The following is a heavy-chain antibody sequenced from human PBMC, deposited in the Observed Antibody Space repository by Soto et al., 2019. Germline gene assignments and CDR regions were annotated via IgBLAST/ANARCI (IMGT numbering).Heavy chain of an antibody. D-gene: IGHD6-19*01. V-gene: IGHV1-18*01. CDR2: INVYNGNT. CDR3: ARARSLVAGDRALGY. Sequence: QVKLVQSGAEVKKPGASVKVSCKASGYTFTTYGVYWLRQAPGQGPEWMGWINVYNGNTMYAQNLQGRDTMTTDTSTNKAYLELRSLRSDDTAVYYCARARSLVAGDRALGYWGLGTLVTVSS. CDR1: GYTFTTYG. J-gene: IGHJ4*02.